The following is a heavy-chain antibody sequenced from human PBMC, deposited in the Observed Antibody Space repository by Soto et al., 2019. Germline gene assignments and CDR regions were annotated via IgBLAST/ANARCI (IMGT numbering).Heavy chain of an antibody. CDR2: ISAYNGNT. Sequence: GASVKVSCKASCYTFTSYGISWLRQSPGQGLEWMGWISAYNGNTNYAQKLQGRVTMTTDTSTSTAYMELRSLRSDDTAVYYCARDSVGGSYSFDYWGQGTMVTVSS. CDR1: CYTFTSYG. CDR3: ARDSVGGSYSFDY. J-gene: IGHJ4*02. V-gene: IGHV1-18*01. D-gene: IGHD1-26*01.